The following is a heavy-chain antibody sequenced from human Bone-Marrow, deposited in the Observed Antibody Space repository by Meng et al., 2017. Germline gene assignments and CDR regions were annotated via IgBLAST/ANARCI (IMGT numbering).Heavy chain of an antibody. CDR1: GYTFPDYW. V-gene: IGHV1-2*02. D-gene: IGHD6-13*01. Sequence: QVRRGHAGAEVKKAGASRKASGKAYGYTFPDYWLHWVRRAPGQGLEWMGRINPKSGDTHYAQRFQGRVTMTGDTSISTAYMELSGLRSDDTAMYYCARDEDISAAGKLFGDYWGQGTLVTVSS. CDR3: ARDEDISAAGKLFGDY. CDR2: INPKSGDT. J-gene: IGHJ4*02.